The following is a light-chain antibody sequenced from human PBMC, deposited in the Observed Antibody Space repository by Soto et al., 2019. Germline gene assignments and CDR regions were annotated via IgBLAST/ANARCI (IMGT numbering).Light chain of an antibody. CDR3: QQYHTDWT. J-gene: IGKJ1*01. Sequence: DIQVTQSPSTLSASVGDAVAITCRASESIDNWLAWYQQKPGKAPKLLIFAASTLVRGVPSKFSGRGSGTEFTLTTSSLQADDFATYYCQQYHTDWTFGQGTKV. CDR2: AAS. CDR1: ESIDNW. V-gene: IGKV1-5*01.